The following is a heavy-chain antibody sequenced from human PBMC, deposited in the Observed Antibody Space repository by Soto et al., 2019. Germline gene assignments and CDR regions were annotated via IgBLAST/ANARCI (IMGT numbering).Heavy chain of an antibody. CDR3: ARLYYDFWSGYYTGIHYYYYGMDV. V-gene: IGHV1-2*04. CDR2: INPNSGGT. D-gene: IGHD3-3*01. Sequence: ASVKVSCKASGYTFTSYYMHWVRQAPGQGLEWMGWINPNSGGTNYAQKYQGWVTMTRDTSISTAYMELSRLRSDDTAVYYCARLYYDFWSGYYTGIHYYYYGMDVWGQGTTVTVSS. CDR1: GYTFTSYY. J-gene: IGHJ6*02.